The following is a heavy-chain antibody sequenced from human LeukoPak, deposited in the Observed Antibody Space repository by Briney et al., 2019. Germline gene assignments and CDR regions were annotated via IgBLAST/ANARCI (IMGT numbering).Heavy chain of an antibody. J-gene: IGHJ6*02. D-gene: IGHD2-15*01. Sequence: GGSLRLSCAASGFTFSSYAMHWVRQAPGKGLEWVAVISYDGSNKYYADSVKGRFTISRDNSKNTLYLQMNSLRAEDTAVYYCARVPRGYCSGGSCYGMDVWGQGTTVTVSS. CDR3: ARVPRGYCSGGSCYGMDV. CDR2: ISYDGSNK. CDR1: GFTFSSYA. V-gene: IGHV3-30-3*01.